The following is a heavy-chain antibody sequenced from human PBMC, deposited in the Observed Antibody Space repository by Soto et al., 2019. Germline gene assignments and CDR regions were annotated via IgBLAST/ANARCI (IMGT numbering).Heavy chain of an antibody. CDR3: AIGSVYYGGDCYIFDY. Sequence: SETLSLTCAVYGGSFSGYYWSWIRQPPGKGLEWIGEINHSGSTNYNPSLKSRVTISVDTSKNQFSLKLSSVTAADTAVYYCAIGSVYYGGDCYIFDYWGQGTLVTVSS. CDR2: INHSGST. J-gene: IGHJ4*02. V-gene: IGHV4-34*01. D-gene: IGHD2-21*02. CDR1: GGSFSGYY.